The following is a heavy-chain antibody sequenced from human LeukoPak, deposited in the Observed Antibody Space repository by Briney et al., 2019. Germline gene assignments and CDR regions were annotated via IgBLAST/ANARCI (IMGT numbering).Heavy chain of an antibody. D-gene: IGHD1-1*01. J-gene: IGHJ3*01. CDR3: ARLKNWNDLDAFEF. CDR1: GGSISSYY. Sequence: SETLSLTCTVSGGSISSYYWSWIRQPAGKGLEWIGRIYTSGSTNYNPSLKSRVTMSVDTSKNQFSLKLSSVTAADTAVYYCARLKNWNDLDAFEFWGQGTMVTVSS. CDR2: IYTSGST. V-gene: IGHV4-4*07.